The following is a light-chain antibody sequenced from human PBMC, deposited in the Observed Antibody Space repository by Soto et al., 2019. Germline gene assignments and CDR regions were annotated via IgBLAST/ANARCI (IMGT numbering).Light chain of an antibody. V-gene: IGKV1-39*01. Sequence: DIPMTQSPSSLSASVGDRVTITCRASQSISRYLNWYQQKPGKAPNLLIYAASSLQSGVPSRFSGSGSGTDFTLTISSLQPEDFATYYCQQTDTTPLTFGGGTKVDIK. CDR2: AAS. CDR3: QQTDTTPLT. J-gene: IGKJ4*01. CDR1: QSISRY.